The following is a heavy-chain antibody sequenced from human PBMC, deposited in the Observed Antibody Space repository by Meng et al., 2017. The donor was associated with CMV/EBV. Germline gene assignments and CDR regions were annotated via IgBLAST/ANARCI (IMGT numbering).Heavy chain of an antibody. CDR1: GFTFSDYY. D-gene: IGHD6-19*01. CDR3: VRSSGWSLFDY. V-gene: IGHV1-2*02. CDR2: VNSNNDAT. Sequence: QVQLMQSGAEMKKPGASVNVSCTSSGFTFSDYYIHWVRQAPGQGLEWMGWVNSNNDATNYARKFQGRVSMTRDTSISTAHMELSRLMSDDTAVYYCVRSSGWSLFDYWGQGTLVTVSS. J-gene: IGHJ4*02.